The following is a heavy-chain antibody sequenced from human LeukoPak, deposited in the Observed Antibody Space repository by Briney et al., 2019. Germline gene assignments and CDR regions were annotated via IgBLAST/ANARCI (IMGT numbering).Heavy chain of an antibody. V-gene: IGHV1-69*05. CDR3: ARVSIVATDYYYYYMDV. D-gene: IGHD5-12*01. J-gene: IGHJ6*03. Sequence: GSSVKVSCKASGGTLSSYAISWVRQAPGQGLEWMGGIMPIFGTANYAQKFQGRVTITTDESTSTAYMELSSLRSEDTAVYYCARVSIVATDYYYYYMDVWGKGTTVTVSS. CDR2: IMPIFGTA. CDR1: GGTLSSYA.